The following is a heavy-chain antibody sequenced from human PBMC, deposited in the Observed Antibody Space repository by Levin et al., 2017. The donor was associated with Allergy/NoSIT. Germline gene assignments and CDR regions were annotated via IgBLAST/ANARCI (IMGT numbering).Heavy chain of an antibody. CDR3: AKATSSTWNFDY. V-gene: IGHV3-23*01. D-gene: IGHD6-13*01. Sequence: PGESLKISCAASGFTFSIYAMSWVRQAPGKGLEWVSAISGGGGKTYYADSVKGRFVISGDTSRNTLYLQMSSLRAEDTAVYYCAKATSSTWNFDYWGQGTLVTVSS. CDR1: GFTFSIYA. CDR2: ISGGGGKT. J-gene: IGHJ4*02.